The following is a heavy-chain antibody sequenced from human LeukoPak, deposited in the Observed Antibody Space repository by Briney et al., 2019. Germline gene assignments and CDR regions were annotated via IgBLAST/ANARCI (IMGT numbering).Heavy chain of an antibody. CDR3: AKDRRSRGWYPFFDY. D-gene: IGHD6-19*01. CDR1: GFTFSSYG. CDR2: ISYDGSNK. Sequence: GRSLRLSCAASGFTFSSYGMHWVRQAPGKGLEWVAVISYDGSNKYYADSVKGRFTISRDNSKNTLYLQMNSLRAEDTAVYYCAKDRRSRGWYPFFDYWGQGTLVTVSS. J-gene: IGHJ4*02. V-gene: IGHV3-30*18.